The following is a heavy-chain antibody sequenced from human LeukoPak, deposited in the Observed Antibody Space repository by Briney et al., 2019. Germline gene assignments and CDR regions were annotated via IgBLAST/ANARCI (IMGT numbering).Heavy chain of an antibody. CDR2: ISGSGSSR. Sequence: PGGSLRLSCAASGVTFSDYYMSWIRQAPGKGLEWVSYISGSGSSRYHADSVKGRFTISRDNPKNSLYLQMKTLRAEDTAVYYCARDVSLDFWGQGTLVTVSS. V-gene: IGHV3-11*04. CDR3: ARDVSLDF. J-gene: IGHJ4*02. CDR1: GVTFSDYY.